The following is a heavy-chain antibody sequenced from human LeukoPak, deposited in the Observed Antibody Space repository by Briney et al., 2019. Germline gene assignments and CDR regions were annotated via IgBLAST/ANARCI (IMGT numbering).Heavy chain of an antibody. Sequence: SQILSLTCAISGDSVSSNSAAWNWIRQSPSRGLEWLGRTYYRSKWYNDYAVSVKSRITINPDTSKNQFSLQLNSVTPEDTAVYYCARAAYQPPGVSFDYWGQGTLVTVSS. CDR3: ARAAYQPPGVSFDY. CDR2: TYYRSKWYN. V-gene: IGHV6-1*01. CDR1: GDSVSSNSAA. J-gene: IGHJ4*02. D-gene: IGHD2-2*01.